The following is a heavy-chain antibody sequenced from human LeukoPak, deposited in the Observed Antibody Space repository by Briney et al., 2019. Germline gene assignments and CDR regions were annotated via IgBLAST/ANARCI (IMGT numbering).Heavy chain of an antibody. V-gene: IGHV1-69*01. CDR2: IIPIFGTA. CDR3: AREGSNWFDP. J-gene: IGHJ5*02. CDR1: AGTFSSYA. Sequence: SVKVSCKASAGTFSSYAISWVRQAPGQGLEWMGGIIPIFGTANYAQKFQGRVTITADESTSTAYMELRSLRSEDTTVYYCAREGSNWFDPWGQGTLVTVSS.